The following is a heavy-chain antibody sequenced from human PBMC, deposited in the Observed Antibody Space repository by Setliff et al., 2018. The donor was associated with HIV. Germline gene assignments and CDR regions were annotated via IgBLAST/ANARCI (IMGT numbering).Heavy chain of an antibody. CDR1: GGSISDNKYY. CDR2: IYHTGKT. J-gene: IGHJ5*02. V-gene: IGHV4-39*01. CDR3: ASRVYYYDESRILREEGFVP. Sequence: PSETLSLTCSVSGGSISDNKYYWSWIRQPPGEGLEWTGSIYHTGKTYYNSALKNRLTISVDTSKNQFSLELSSVTAADTAVYYCASRVYYYDESRILREEGFVPWGQGTLVTVSS. D-gene: IGHD3-22*01.